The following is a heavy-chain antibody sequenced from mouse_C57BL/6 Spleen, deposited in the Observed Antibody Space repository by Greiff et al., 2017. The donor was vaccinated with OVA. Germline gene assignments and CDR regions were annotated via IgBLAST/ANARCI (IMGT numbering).Heavy chain of an antibody. CDR2: IYPRSGNT. D-gene: IGHD3-1*01. Sequence: VQLQESGAELAKPGASVKLSCTASGYTFTGYCMSWVKQRTGQGLEWIGEIYPRSGNTYYNEKFKGKATLAADKSSSTAYLELRSLTSEDSAVYFSAGSGGCSFDYWGQGTTVTVSS. CDR3: AGSGGCSFDY. V-gene: IGHV1-81*01. CDR1: GYTFTGYC. J-gene: IGHJ2*01.